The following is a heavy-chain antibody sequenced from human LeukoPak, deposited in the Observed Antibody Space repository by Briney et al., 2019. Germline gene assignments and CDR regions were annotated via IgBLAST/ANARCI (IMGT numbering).Heavy chain of an antibody. J-gene: IGHJ4*02. CDR2: ISWNSGSI. CDR1: GFSFSTSW. D-gene: IGHD6-13*01. Sequence: GGSLRLSCRGSGFSFSTSWMSWVRQAPGKGLEWVSGISWNSGSIGYADSVKGRFTISRDNAKNSLYLQMNSLRAEDTALYYCAKGYSSSFNYFDYWGQGTLVTVSS. CDR3: AKGYSSSFNYFDY. V-gene: IGHV3-9*01.